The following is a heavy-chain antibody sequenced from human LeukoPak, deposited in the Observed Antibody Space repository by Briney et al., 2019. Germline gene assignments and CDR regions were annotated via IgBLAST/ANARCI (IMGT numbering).Heavy chain of an antibody. J-gene: IGHJ4*02. V-gene: IGHV3-23*01. Sequence: GGSLRLSCAASGFTFSSYAMSWVRQAPGKGLEWVSAISGSGGSTYYADSVKGRFTISRDNSKNTLYLQMNSLRAEDTAVYYCARVNVDTPMGLELAYFDYWGQGTPVTVSS. D-gene: IGHD5-18*01. CDR2: ISGSGGST. CDR3: ARVNVDTPMGLELAYFDY. CDR1: GFTFSSYA.